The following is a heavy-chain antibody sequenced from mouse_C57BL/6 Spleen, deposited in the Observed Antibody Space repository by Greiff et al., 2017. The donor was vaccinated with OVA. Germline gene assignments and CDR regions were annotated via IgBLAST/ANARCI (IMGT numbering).Heavy chain of an antibody. Sequence: QVQLQQPGTELVKPGASVKLSCKASGYTFTSYWMHWVKQRPGQGLEWIGNINPSNGGTNYNEKFKSKATLTVDKSSSTAYMQLSSLTSDDSAVYYCAREWTGDGYFDYWGQGTTLTVSS. V-gene: IGHV1-53*01. CDR3: AREWTGDGYFDY. J-gene: IGHJ2*01. CDR1: GYTFTSYW. D-gene: IGHD1-3*01. CDR2: INPSNGGT.